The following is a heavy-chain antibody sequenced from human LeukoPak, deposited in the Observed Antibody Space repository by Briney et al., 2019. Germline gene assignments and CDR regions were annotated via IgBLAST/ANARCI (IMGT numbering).Heavy chain of an antibody. V-gene: IGHV3-33*08. CDR2: IWDDGSYM. D-gene: IGHD3-22*01. J-gene: IGHJ4*02. CDR1: GFTFSSYG. CDR3: ARDKSRGYGGDY. Sequence: GGSLRLSCAASGFTFSSYGMHWVRQAPGKGLEWVAVIWDDGSYMYYADSVKGRFTISRDNSKNTLHLQMNSLRADDTAVYYCARDKSRGYGGDYWGQGTLVTVSS.